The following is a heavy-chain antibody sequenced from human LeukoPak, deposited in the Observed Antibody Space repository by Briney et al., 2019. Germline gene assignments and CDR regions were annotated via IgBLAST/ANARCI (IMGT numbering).Heavy chain of an antibody. D-gene: IGHD2-2*01. V-gene: IGHV4-4*07. CDR2: IYTSGST. J-gene: IGHJ6*03. CDR3: AREWGDIVVVPAAISCYYYMDV. CDR1: GGSISSYY. Sequence: SETLSLTCTVSGGSISSYYWSWIRQPAGKGLEWIGRIYTSGSTNYNPSLKSRVTMSVDTSKNQFSLKLSSVTAADTAVYYCAREWGDIVVVPAAISCYYYMDVWGKGTTVTVSS.